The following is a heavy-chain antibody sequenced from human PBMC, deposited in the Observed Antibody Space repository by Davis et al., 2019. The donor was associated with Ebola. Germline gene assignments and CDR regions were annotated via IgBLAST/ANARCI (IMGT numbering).Heavy chain of an antibody. D-gene: IGHD5-12*01. Sequence: GESLKISCAASGFTFYRYEMNWVRQAPGKGLEWVSYISGSATSTFYADSVKGRFTISRDNARDSLYLQMDSLRVEDTAIYYCARLPSGVGRALDYWGHGTLVTVSS. CDR2: ISGSATST. CDR1: GFTFYRYE. V-gene: IGHV3-48*03. CDR3: ARLPSGVGRALDY. J-gene: IGHJ4*01.